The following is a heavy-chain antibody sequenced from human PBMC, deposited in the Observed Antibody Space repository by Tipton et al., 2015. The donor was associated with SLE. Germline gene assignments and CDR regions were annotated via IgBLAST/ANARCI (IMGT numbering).Heavy chain of an antibody. CDR2: IYYSGST. CDR1: GGSISSHY. CDR3: ARDGYDAFDI. V-gene: IGHV4-59*11. J-gene: IGHJ3*02. Sequence: TLSLTCTVSGGSISSHYWSWIRQPPGKGLEWIGYIYYSGSTNYNPSLKSRVTISVDTSKNQFSLKLSSVTAADTAVYYCARDGYDAFDIWGPGTLVTVSS. D-gene: IGHD3-22*01.